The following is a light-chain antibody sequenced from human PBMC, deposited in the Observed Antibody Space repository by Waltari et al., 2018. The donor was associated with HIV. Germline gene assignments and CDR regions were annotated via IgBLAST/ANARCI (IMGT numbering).Light chain of an antibody. CDR2: WAS. Sequence: DIVLTQSPDSLAVSLGERATINCKSSQSVLYSSNNKNYLACYQQKPGQPPKLLIYWASTRESGVPDRFSGSGSETDFTLTISSLQSEDGAVYYCQQYYSTSDTFGQGTKLEIK. V-gene: IGKV4-1*01. J-gene: IGKJ2*01. CDR1: QSVLYSSNNKNY. CDR3: QQYYSTSDT.